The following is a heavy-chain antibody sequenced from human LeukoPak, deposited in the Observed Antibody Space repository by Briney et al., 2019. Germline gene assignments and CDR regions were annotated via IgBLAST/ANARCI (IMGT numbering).Heavy chain of an antibody. CDR3: ARDGLRRPPTPYCGGDCPLDY. Sequence: GGSLRRSCAASGFTFSSYAMSWVRQAPGKGLEWVSAISGSGGSTYYADSVKGRFTISRDNARSSLYLQMNSLRVEDTAMYYCARDGLRRPPTPYCGGDCPLDYWGQGTLVSVSS. CDR1: GFTFSSYA. V-gene: IGHV3-23*01. CDR2: ISGSGGST. J-gene: IGHJ4*02. D-gene: IGHD2-21*02.